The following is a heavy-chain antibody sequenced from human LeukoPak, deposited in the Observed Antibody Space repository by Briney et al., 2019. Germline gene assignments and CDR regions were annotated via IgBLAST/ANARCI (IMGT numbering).Heavy chain of an antibody. Sequence: GASVKVSCKASGYTFTGYYMHWVRQAPGQGLEWMGGIIPIFGTANYAQKFQGRVTITADESTSTAYMELSSLRSEDTAVYYCARGGGSSPVNTFDYWGQGTLVTVSS. CDR2: IIPIFGTA. J-gene: IGHJ4*02. CDR1: GYTFTGYY. D-gene: IGHD6-6*01. V-gene: IGHV1-69*13. CDR3: ARGGGSSPVNTFDY.